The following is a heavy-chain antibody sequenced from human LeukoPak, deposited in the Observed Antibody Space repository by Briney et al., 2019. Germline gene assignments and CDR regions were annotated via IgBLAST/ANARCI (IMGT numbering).Heavy chain of an antibody. Sequence: ASVKLSCKVSGYTFTDYYMHWVQQAPGKGLEWMGLVDPEDGETIYAEKFQGRVTITADTSTDTAYMELSSLRSEDTAMYYCATGEEMATKDAFDIWGQGTMVTVSS. CDR3: ATGEEMATKDAFDI. CDR2: VDPEDGET. CDR1: GYTFTDYY. D-gene: IGHD5-24*01. V-gene: IGHV1-69-2*01. J-gene: IGHJ3*02.